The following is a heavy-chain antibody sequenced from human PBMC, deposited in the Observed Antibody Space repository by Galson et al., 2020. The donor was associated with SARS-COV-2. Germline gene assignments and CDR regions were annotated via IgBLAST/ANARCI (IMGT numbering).Heavy chain of an antibody. J-gene: IGHJ4*02. CDR3: ARDRVTFGAFIVFDY. Sequence: ASVKVSCKASGYTFTNYRISWVRQAPGQGLEWLGWISAYNDNTDYAPKFQGRVTMTTDTATSTAYMELRSLRSDDTAIYYCARDRVTFGAFIVFDYWGQGTLVSVSS. CDR1: GYTFTNYR. CDR2: ISAYNDNT. V-gene: IGHV1-18*01. D-gene: IGHD3-16*02.